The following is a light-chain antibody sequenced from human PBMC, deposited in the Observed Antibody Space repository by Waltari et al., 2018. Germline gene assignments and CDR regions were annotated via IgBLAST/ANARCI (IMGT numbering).Light chain of an antibody. J-gene: IGKJ2*01. V-gene: IGKV1-5*03. CDR3: QQYKSFSYT. CDR1: QNIIHW. Sequence: IQMTQSPSTLSASVGDRVTITCRASQNIIHWLAWYQQKPGKAPKLIIYKASNLESGVPSRFSGSGSGTEFTLTISSLQPDDFATYYCQQYKSFSYTFGQGTKVEI. CDR2: KAS.